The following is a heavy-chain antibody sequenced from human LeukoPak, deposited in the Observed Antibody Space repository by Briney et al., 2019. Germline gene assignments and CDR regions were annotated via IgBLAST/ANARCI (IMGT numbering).Heavy chain of an antibody. D-gene: IGHD6-13*01. CDR3: ARACSSSWYTSCWFDP. J-gene: IGHJ5*02. Sequence: SETLSLTCTLSGGSLCSYYWRCTRHPPEGGVECIGYIYYWGSTKQNPPLKCRVPIPVDTSKKQFSLKVSSVTAADAAVYYCARACSSSWYTSCWFDPWGQGTLVTVSS. V-gene: IGHV4-59*01. CDR2: IYYWGST. CDR1: GGSLCSYY.